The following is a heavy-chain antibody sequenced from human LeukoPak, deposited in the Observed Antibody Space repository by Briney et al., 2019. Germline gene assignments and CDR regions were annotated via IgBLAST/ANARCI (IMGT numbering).Heavy chain of an antibody. CDR1: GFTFSSYA. V-gene: IGHV3-23*01. J-gene: IGHJ4*02. CDR2: ISGSGGST. D-gene: IGHD4-11*01. CDR3: AKDISEYSNYPYYFDY. Sequence: GGSLRLSCAASGFTFSSYAMSWVRQAPGKGLEWVSAISGSGGSTYYADSVKGRFTISRDNSKNTLYLQMNSLRAEDTAVYYCAKDISEYSNYPYYFDYWGQGTLVTVSS.